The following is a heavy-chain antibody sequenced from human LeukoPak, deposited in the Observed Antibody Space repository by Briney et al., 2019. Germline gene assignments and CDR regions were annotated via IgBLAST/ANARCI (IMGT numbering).Heavy chain of an antibody. D-gene: IGHD3-22*01. V-gene: IGHV4-31*03. J-gene: IGHJ3*02. CDR3: ARGPSNYYDRGAFDI. CDR1: GGSISSGGYY. CDR2: IYYSGST. Sequence: PSQTLSPTCTVSGGSISSGGYYWSWIRQHPGKGLEWIGYIYYSGSTYYNPSLKSRVTISVDTSKNLFSLKLSSVTAADTAVYYCARGPSNYYDRGAFDIWGQGTMVTVSS.